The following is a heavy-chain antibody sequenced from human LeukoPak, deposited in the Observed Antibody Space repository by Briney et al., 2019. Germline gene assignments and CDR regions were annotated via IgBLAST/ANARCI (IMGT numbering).Heavy chain of an antibody. CDR1: GFTFSSYS. CDR3: AREGAAAERNWFDP. D-gene: IGHD6-13*01. CDR2: ISSSSSSYI. Sequence: PGGSLRLSCAASGFTFSSYSMNWVRQAPGKGLEWVSSISSSSSSYIYYADSVKGRFTISRDNAKNSLYLQMNSLRAEDTAVYYCAREGAAAERNWFDPWGQGTLVTVSS. V-gene: IGHV3-21*01. J-gene: IGHJ5*02.